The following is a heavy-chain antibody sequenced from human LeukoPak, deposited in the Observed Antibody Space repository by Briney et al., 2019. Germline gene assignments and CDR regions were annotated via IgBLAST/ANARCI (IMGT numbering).Heavy chain of an antibody. Sequence: GGSLRLSCAASGFAFSAYEMNWVRQAPGKGLEWVSYISSSGSTIYHADSLKGRFTISRDNAKNLLYLQMNSLRAEDTAVYYCTSKGGALNYFDYWGQGTLVTVSS. V-gene: IGHV3-48*03. D-gene: IGHD1-26*01. CDR3: TSKGGALNYFDY. J-gene: IGHJ4*02. CDR1: GFAFSAYE. CDR2: ISSSGSTI.